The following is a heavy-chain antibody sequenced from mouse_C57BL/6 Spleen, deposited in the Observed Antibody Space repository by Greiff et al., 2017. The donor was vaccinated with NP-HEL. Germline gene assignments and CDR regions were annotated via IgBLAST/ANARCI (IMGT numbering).Heavy chain of an antibody. CDR3: ARRGYAMDY. J-gene: IGHJ4*01. CDR2: INPNNGGT. V-gene: IGHV1-18*01. Sequence: EVHLVESGPELVKPGASVKIPCKASGYTFTDYNMDWVKQSPGKSLEWIGDINPNNGGTIYNQKFKGKATLTVDKSSSTAYMELRSLTSEDTAVYYCARRGYAMDYWGQGTSVTVSS. CDR1: GYTFTDYN.